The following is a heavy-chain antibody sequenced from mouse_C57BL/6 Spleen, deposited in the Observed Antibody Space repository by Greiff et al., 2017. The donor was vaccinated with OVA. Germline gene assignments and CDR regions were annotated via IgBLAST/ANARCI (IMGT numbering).Heavy chain of an antibody. CDR2: IDPETGGT. V-gene: IGHV1-15*01. CDR1: GYTFTDYE. CDR3: TRRGDYPMDY. D-gene: IGHD2-4*01. J-gene: IGHJ4*01. Sequence: VQLQQPGAELVRPGASVTLSCKASGYTFTDYEMHWVKQTPVHGLEWIGAIDPETGGTAYNQKFKGKAILTADKSSSTAYMELRSLTSEDSAVYYCTRRGDYPMDYWGQGTSVTVSS.